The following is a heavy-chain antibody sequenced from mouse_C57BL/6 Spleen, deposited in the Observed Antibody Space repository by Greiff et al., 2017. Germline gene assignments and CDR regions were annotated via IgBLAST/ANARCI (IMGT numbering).Heavy chain of an antibody. Sequence: VKLQESGAELARPGASVKMSCKASGYTFTSYTMHWVKQRPGQGLAWIGYINPSSGYTKYNQKFKDKATLTADKSSSTAYMQLSSLTSEDSAVYYCAREDYGKRPLDYWGQGTTLTVSS. J-gene: IGHJ2*01. V-gene: IGHV1-4*01. CDR2: INPSSGYT. CDR3: AREDYGKRPLDY. CDR1: GYTFTSYT. D-gene: IGHD2-1*01.